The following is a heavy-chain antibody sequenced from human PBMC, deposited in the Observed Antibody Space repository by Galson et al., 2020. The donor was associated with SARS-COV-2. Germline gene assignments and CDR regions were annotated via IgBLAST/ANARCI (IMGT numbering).Heavy chain of an antibody. J-gene: IGHJ4*02. CDR1: GGSLSSSSYY. D-gene: IGHD3-22*01. CDR3: ARETGVHYYDSGGYRY. CDR2: IYYSGST. Sequence: SESLSLTCTVSGGSLSSSSYYWGWIRQPPGKGLEWTGRIYYSGSTYYNPYLKSRVTISVDTSKNQFSLKLSSVTAADTAVYYCARETGVHYYDSGGYRYWGQGTLVTVSS. V-gene: IGHV4-39*07.